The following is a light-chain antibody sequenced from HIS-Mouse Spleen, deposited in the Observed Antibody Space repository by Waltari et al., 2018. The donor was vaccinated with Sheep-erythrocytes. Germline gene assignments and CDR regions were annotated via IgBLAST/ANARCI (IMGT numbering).Light chain of an antibody. CDR2: DVS. CDR1: SSDVGGYNY. J-gene: IGLJ1*01. CDR3: CSYAGSYNHV. V-gene: IGLV2-11*01. Sequence: QSALTQPRSVSGSPGQSVTISCTGTSSDVGGYNYVSCYQQYPGKAPKLMSYDVSKRPSGVPDRFSGSKSGNTASLTISGLQAEDEADYYCCSYAGSYNHVFATGTKVTVL.